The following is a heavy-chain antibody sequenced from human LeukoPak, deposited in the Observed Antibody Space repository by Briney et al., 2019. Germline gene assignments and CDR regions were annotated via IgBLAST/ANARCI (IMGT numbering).Heavy chain of an antibody. CDR2: IYHSGST. Sequence: SETLSLTCAVSGYSISSGYYWGWIRQPPGKGLEWIGRIYHSGSTYYNPSLKSRVTISVDTSKNHFSLKLSSVTAADTAVYYCARHVPVYGFDYWGQGTLVTVSS. J-gene: IGHJ4*02. CDR1: GYSISSGYY. CDR3: ARHVPVYGFDY. D-gene: IGHD2-8*01. V-gene: IGHV4-38-2*01.